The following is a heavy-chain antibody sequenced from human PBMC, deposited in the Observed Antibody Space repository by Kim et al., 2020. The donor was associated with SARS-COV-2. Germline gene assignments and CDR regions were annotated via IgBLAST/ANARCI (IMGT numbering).Heavy chain of an antibody. CDR2: ISYDGSNK. J-gene: IGHJ4*02. V-gene: IGHV3-33*05. Sequence: GGSLRLSCAASGFTFSSYGMHWVRQAPGKGLEWVAVISYDGSNKYYADSVKGRFTISRDNSKNTLYLQMNSLRAEDTAVYYCARDLLYYFYYWGQGTLVTVSS. CDR3: ARDLLYYFYY. CDR1: GFTFSSYG. D-gene: IGHD2-15*01.